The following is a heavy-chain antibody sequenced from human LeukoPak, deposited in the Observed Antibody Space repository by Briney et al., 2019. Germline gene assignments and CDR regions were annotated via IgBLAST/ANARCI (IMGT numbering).Heavy chain of an antibody. J-gene: IGHJ6*03. CDR3: AKDVDGGSRYYYYYMDV. D-gene: IGHD4-23*01. CDR2: IKQDGSER. Sequence: PGGSLRLSCAASGFTYTNYWVSWFRQAPGQGLEWVASIKQDGSERYYVDSVKGRFTISRDNAKNSLFLQLSSLRVEDTAVYYCAKDVDGGSRYYYYYMDVWGKGTTVTVSS. CDR1: GFTYTNYW. V-gene: IGHV3-7*01.